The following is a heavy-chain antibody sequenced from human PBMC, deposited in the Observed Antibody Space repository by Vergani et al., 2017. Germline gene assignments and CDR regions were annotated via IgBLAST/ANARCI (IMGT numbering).Heavy chain of an antibody. CDR2: IIPILGIA. CDR3: ARDSVASAAFDI. D-gene: IGHD6-19*01. CDR1: GGTFSSYT. Sequence: QVQLVQSGAEVKKPGSSVKVSCKASGGTFSSYTISWVRQAPGQGLEWMGRIIPILGIANYAQKFQGRFTITADKSTSTAYMELSSLRSEDTAVYYCARDSVASAAFDIWGQGTMVTVSS. V-gene: IGHV1-69*08. J-gene: IGHJ3*02.